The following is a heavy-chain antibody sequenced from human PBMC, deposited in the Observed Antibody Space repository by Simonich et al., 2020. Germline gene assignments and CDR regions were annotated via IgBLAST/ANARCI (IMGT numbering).Heavy chain of an antibody. D-gene: IGHD6-19*01. CDR2: ISSSSSYI. Sequence: EVQLVESGGGLVKPGGSLRLSCAASGFTFSSYSMNWVRQAPGKGLEWVSSISSSSSYIYYADSGKGRFTISRDNAKNSLYLQRNSLRAEDTAVYYFARWIAVAGTGAYGMDVWGQGTTVTVSS. J-gene: IGHJ6*02. V-gene: IGHV3-21*01. CDR1: GFTFSSYS. CDR3: ARWIAVAGTGAYGMDV.